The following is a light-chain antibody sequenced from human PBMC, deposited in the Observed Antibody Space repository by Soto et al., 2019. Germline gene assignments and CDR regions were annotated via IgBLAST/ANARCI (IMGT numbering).Light chain of an antibody. CDR3: QQYGSWT. Sequence: EIVLTQSPGTLSVSPGERATLSCRASQSISSNYLAWYQQKPGQAPSLLIYGASSRATGIPDRFSGSGSGTDFTLTISSLEPEDSAIYYCQQYGSWTFGQGTKGEIK. J-gene: IGKJ1*01. CDR1: QSISSNY. V-gene: IGKV3-20*01. CDR2: GAS.